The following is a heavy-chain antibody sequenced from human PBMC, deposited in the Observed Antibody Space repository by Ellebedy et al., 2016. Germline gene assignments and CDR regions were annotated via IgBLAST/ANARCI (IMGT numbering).Heavy chain of an antibody. V-gene: IGHV4-59*02. CDR1: GGSVSSDY. CDR3: ARWKGAWNSLDL. CDR2: VFHTRAT. J-gene: IGHJ3*01. D-gene: IGHD1-7*01. Sequence: SETLSLTCNVSGGSVSSDYWNWIRRPPGKGLEWIGFVFHTRATLYNPSLKSRVTMSVDPSKSQISLRLMSVTAADTAVYYCARWKGAWNSLDLWGLGTMVTVSS.